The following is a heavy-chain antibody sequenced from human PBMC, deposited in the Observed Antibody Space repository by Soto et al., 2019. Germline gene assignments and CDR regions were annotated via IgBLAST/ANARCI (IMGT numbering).Heavy chain of an antibody. CDR3: ARGGTTVTSTGGGMDV. D-gene: IGHD4-17*01. Sequence: KTSETLSLTCTVSGGSISSGGYYWSWIRQHPGKGLEWIGYIYYSGSTYYNPSLKSRVTISVDTSKNQFSLKLSSVTAADTAVYYCARGGTTVTSTGGGMDVWGQGTTVTVSS. V-gene: IGHV4-31*03. CDR1: GGSISSGGYY. CDR2: IYYSGST. J-gene: IGHJ6*02.